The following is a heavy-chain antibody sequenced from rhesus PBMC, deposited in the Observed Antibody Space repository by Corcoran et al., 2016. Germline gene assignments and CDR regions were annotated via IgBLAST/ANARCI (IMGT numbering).Heavy chain of an antibody. CDR3: AREYSNYDYGLDS. J-gene: IGHJ6*01. CDR2: IYGSSGST. Sequence: QVQLQESGPGVVKPSETLSLTCAVSGGSISSGSDWRWIRQPPGKGLEWIGYIYGSSGSTNYNPSLKNRVTISKDASKNQFSLKLSSVTAADTAVYYCAREYSNYDYGLDSWGQGVVVTVSS. D-gene: IGHD4-23*01. CDR1: GGSISSGSD. V-gene: IGHV4-76*01.